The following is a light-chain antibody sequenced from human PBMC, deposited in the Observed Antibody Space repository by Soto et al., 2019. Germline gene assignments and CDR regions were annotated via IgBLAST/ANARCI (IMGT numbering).Light chain of an antibody. Sequence: EVVMTQSPATLSVSPGERATLTCRASQRVSNNLAWYQQKPGQAPRLLIYGASTRATGIPARFSGSESVTEFTLTISSLQSEDFAVYHCQQYNSWPWTFGQGTKVEIK. CDR2: GAS. J-gene: IGKJ1*01. CDR3: QQYNSWPWT. V-gene: IGKV3-15*01. CDR1: QRVSNN.